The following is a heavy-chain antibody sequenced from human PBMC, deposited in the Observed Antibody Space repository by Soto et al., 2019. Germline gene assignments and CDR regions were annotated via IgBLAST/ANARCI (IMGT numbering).Heavy chain of an antibody. CDR1: SGSVTSGRFF. D-gene: IGHD2-2*01. CDR3: ARSLPGGTIFYMDV. CDR2: IYYSGNT. Sequence: QVQLRESGPGVVEPSQTLSLNCHVSSGSVTSGRFFWSWVRQQPRKGLEWIGHIYYSGNTHYNPSLESRVAMSVDISQNQLSLTLTAVTPADSAVYYCARSLPGGTIFYMDVWGAGTTVTVSS. J-gene: IGHJ6*03. V-gene: IGHV4-31*02.